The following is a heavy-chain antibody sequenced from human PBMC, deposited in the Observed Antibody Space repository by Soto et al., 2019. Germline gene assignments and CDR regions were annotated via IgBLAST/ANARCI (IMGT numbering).Heavy chain of an antibody. J-gene: IGHJ4*02. V-gene: IGHV4-30-4*01. D-gene: IGHD3-3*01. Sequence: QVRLQESGPKLVRPSQTLSLTCSFSGVSINRGDYYWSWIRQSSGRGLEWIGSIYYNGDTNYNPSLGSRVTMFIETSKIQFFLALQSVVAAVTAVYFCAREGGDFVQVLYYWGQCTLITVSS. CDR3: AREGGDFVQVLYY. CDR1: GVSINRGDYY. CDR2: IYYNGDT.